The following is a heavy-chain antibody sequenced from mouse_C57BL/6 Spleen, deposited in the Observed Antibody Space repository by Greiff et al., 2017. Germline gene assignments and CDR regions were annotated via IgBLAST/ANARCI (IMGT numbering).Heavy chain of an antibody. Sequence: EVQLQQSGPVLVKPGASVKMSCKASGYTFTDYYMNWVKQSHGKSLEWIGVINPYNGGTSYNQKFKGKATLTVDKSSSTAYMELNSLTSEDSAVYYCAKDGYDGRSLAYWGQGTLVTVSA. D-gene: IGHD2-2*01. CDR3: AKDGYDGRSLAY. CDR2: INPYNGGT. CDR1: GYTFTDYY. V-gene: IGHV1-19*01. J-gene: IGHJ3*01.